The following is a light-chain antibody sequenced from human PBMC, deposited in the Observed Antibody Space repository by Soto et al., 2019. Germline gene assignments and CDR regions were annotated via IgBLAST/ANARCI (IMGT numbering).Light chain of an antibody. CDR2: KAS. CDR3: QQYNTYPWT. V-gene: IGKV1-5*03. CDR1: QSISTW. Sequence: DIQMTQSPSTLAASVGDRVTITCRASQSISTWLAWYQQKPGKAPNLLIYKASSLESGVPSRFSGSGSGTEFTLTINSLQPDDFATYYCQQYNTYPWTFGQGTEVEIK. J-gene: IGKJ1*01.